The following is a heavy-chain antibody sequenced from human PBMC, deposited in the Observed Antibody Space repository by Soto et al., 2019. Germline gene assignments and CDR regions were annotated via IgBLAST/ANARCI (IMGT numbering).Heavy chain of an antibody. V-gene: IGHV1-69*13. CDR3: ARDLHYYDSSGYPTLDY. CDR2: IIPIFGTA. Sequence: ASVKVSCKASGGTFSSYAISWVRQAPGQGLEWMGGIIPIFGTANYAQKFQGRVTITADESTSTAYMELSSLRAEDTAVYYCARDLHYYDSSGYPTLDYWGQGTLVTVSS. J-gene: IGHJ4*02. CDR1: GGTFSSYA. D-gene: IGHD3-22*01.